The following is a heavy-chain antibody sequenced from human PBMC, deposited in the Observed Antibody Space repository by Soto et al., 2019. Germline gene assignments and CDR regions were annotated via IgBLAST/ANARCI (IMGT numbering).Heavy chain of an antibody. CDR3: ARGPPQHYYDSSGYWPGYYFDY. V-gene: IGHV4-59*01. J-gene: IGHJ4*02. Sequence: SETLSLTCTVSGGSISSYYWSWIRQPPGKGLEWIGYIYYSGSTNYNPSLKSRVTISVDTSKNQFSLKLSSVTAADTAVYYCARGPPQHYYDSSGYWPGYYFDYWGQGTLVTVSS. CDR1: GGSISSYY. CDR2: IYYSGST. D-gene: IGHD3-22*01.